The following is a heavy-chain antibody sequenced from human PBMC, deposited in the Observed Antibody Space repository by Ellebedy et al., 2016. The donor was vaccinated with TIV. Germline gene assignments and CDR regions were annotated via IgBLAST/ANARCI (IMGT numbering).Heavy chain of an antibody. CDR1: GFTFSSYW. J-gene: IGHJ4*02. D-gene: IGHD2-15*01. V-gene: IGHV3-7*01. CDR3: AVRPLAPNYFDS. Sequence: PGGSLRLSCAASGFTFSSYWMSWVRQTSGKGLEWVANIKQDGSEKYYAESVKGRFTISSDNAKNSLYRQMNSLKGEDTAVYYCAVRPLAPNYFDSWGRGTLVTVSS. CDR2: IKQDGSEK.